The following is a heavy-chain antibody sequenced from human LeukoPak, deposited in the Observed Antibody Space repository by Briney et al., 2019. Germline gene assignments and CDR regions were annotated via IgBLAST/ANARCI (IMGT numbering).Heavy chain of an antibody. CDR2: IYHTGST. CDR1: DGSISGGYYY. D-gene: IGHD2-2*01. CDR3: ARIRVNVVPAATGAFDI. J-gene: IGHJ3*02. Sequence: SETLSLTCTVSDGSISGGYYYWGWIRQPPGKALEWIGSIYHTGSTYYNPSLKSRVTISVDTSKNQFSLKLSSVTAADTAVYYCARIRVNVVPAATGAFDIWGQGTMVTVSS. V-gene: IGHV4-39*07.